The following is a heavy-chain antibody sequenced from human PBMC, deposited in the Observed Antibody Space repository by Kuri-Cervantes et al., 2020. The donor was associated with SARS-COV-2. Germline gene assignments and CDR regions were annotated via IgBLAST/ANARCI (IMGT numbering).Heavy chain of an antibody. CDR2: IYQAGST. CDR3: VAAILGVDTGYFQH. V-gene: IGHV4-30-2*01. Sequence: LRLSCAVSGYSIGSGGYSWSWIRQPPGKGLEWIGSIYQAGSTFYNPSLKSRVSISLDRSKNQYSLNLSSVTAADTAVYYCVAAILGVDTGYFQHWGQGTLVTVSS. J-gene: IGHJ1*01. CDR1: GYSIGSGGYS. D-gene: IGHD3-3*01.